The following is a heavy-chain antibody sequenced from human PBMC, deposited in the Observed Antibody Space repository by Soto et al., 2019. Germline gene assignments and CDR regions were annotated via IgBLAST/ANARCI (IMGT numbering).Heavy chain of an antibody. V-gene: IGHV3-7*01. CDR3: ARGPYSNAWYLLDL. CDR2: IKHDGSVQ. D-gene: IGHD4-4*01. Sequence: QLVESGGGLVQPGGSLRLSCEASGFTFSGYWMSWVRQAPGKGLEWVADIKHDGSVQYYVDSVKGRFTISRANAKKLLYLQLNGLRAEDTAQYYCARGPYSNAWYLLDLWGQGPMVTVSS. CDR1: GFTFSGYW. J-gene: IGHJ5*02.